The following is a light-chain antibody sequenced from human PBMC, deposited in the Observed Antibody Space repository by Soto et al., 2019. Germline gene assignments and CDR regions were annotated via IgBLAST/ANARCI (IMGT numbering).Light chain of an antibody. CDR2: GAS. J-gene: IGKJ1*01. CDR1: QSVLNSPNNKNH. Sequence: DIVMTQSPDSLAVSLGERATINCRSSQSVLNSPNNKNHLSWYQQKPGQPPRLLIYGASTRESGVPDRFSGSGSGTDFTLTISSLQAEDVAIYYCQQSYSTLPTFGQGTKVGIK. CDR3: QQSYSTLPT. V-gene: IGKV4-1*01.